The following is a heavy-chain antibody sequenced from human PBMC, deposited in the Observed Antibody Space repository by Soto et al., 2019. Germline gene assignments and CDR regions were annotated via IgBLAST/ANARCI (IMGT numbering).Heavy chain of an antibody. J-gene: IGHJ2*01. V-gene: IGHV5-51*01. D-gene: IGHD3-16*02. Sequence: EVQLVQSGAEVKKPGESLKISCKGSGYSFALYWIGWVRQVPGKDLEWMGIIYPSDSDVRYSPSFQGQVTMSADKSISTVYLQWNSLKASDTAMYYCARIIADWYFDLWGRGTLVTVSS. CDR1: GYSFALYW. CDR2: IYPSDSDV. CDR3: ARIIADWYFDL.